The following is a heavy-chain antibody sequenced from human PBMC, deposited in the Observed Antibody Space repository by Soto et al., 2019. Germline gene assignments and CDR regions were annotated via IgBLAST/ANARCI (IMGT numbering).Heavy chain of an antibody. D-gene: IGHD4-17*01. CDR1: GDSIISSGYY. CDR2: IYYSGNN. J-gene: IGHJ4*02. Sequence: ETLSLTCTVSGDSIISSGYYWGWIRQPAGKGLEWIGSIYYSGNNYQNPSLKRRLTMSVDTSRNQFSLRLTSVTAADTAVYNCARRSVTNDYWGQGTLVTVSS. CDR3: ARRSVTNDY. V-gene: IGHV4-39*01.